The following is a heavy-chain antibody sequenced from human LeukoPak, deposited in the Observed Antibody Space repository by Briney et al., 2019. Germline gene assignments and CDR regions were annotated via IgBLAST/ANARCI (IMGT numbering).Heavy chain of an antibody. CDR2: ISSSGTVI. CDR1: GFTFSTYE. V-gene: IGHV3-48*03. Sequence: GGSLRLSCAASGFTFSTYEMNWVRQAPGKGLEWVSYISSSGTVIYYADSVKGRFTIPRDNAKKSLYLQMNSLRAEETAAYYCAREPTIPYFDYWGQGTLVTVAS. D-gene: IGHD4/OR15-4a*01. CDR3: AREPTIPYFDY. J-gene: IGHJ4*02.